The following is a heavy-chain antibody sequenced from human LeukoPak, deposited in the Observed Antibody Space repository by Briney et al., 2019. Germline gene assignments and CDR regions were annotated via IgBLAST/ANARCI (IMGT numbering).Heavy chain of an antibody. Sequence: PSETLSLTCNVSGGSLNSYYWSWIRQPPGKGLEWIGYIYYSGSTNYNPSLKGRVTISLDTSKNQFSLKLTSVTAADTAVYYCARGFGASRYGFDIWGQGTMVTVSS. CDR3: ARGFGASRYGFDI. CDR2: IYYSGST. CDR1: GGSLNSYY. J-gene: IGHJ3*02. D-gene: IGHD3-10*01. V-gene: IGHV4-59*01.